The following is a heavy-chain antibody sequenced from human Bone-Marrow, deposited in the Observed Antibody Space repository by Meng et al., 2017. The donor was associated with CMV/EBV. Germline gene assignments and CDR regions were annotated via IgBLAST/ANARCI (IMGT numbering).Heavy chain of an antibody. V-gene: IGHV1-8*02. CDR2: MNPNSGNT. CDR3: ARGPLQLDVIFDY. Sequence: ASVKVSCKASGYTFTSYYMHWVRQATGQGLEWMGWMNPNSGNTGYAQKFQGRVTMTRNTSISTAYMELSSLRSEDTAVDYCARGPLQLDVIFDYWGQGTRVTFYS. CDR1: GYTFTSYY. J-gene: IGHJ4*02. D-gene: IGHD6-6*01.